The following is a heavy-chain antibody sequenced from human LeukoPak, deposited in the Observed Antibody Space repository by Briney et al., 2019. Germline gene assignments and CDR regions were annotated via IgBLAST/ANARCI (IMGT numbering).Heavy chain of an antibody. V-gene: IGHV3-7*01. J-gene: IGHJ6*03. D-gene: IGHD6-19*01. CDR1: GFTFNSYW. CDR2: IKQDGSEK. CDR3: ARGGVAGTRGDYYYYMDV. Sequence: GGSLRLSCAASGFTFNSYWMTWVRQAPGKGLEWVANIKQDGSEKYYVDSVKGRFTISRDNDKNSLYLQMNSLRAEDTAVYYCARGGVAGTRGDYYYYMDVWGKGTTVTVSS.